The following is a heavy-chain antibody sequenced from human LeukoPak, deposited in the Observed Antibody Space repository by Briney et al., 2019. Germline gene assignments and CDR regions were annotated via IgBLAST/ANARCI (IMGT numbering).Heavy chain of an antibody. V-gene: IGHV4-39*07. D-gene: IGHD1-26*01. CDR1: GGSISSSSYY. CDR2: IYYSGST. Sequence: PSETLSLTCTVSGGSISSSSYYWGWIRQPPGKGLEWIGSIYYSGSTYYNPSLKSRVTISVDTSKNQFSLKLSSVTAADTAVYYCARDNIGSYFQDYWGQGTLVTVSS. CDR3: ARDNIGSYFQDY. J-gene: IGHJ4*02.